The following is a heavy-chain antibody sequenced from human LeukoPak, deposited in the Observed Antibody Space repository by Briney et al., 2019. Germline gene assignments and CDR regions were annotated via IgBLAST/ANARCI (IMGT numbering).Heavy chain of an antibody. J-gene: IGHJ4*02. D-gene: IGHD4-11*01. CDR3: ARSTTTGSWNYFVY. CDR1: GGSISSYY. CDR2: IYTSGST. Sequence: SETLSLTCTVSGGSISSYYWSWIRQPAGKGLEWIGRIYTSGSTNYNPSLKSRVTMSVDTSKNQFSLKLSSVTAADTAVYYCARSTTTGSWNYFVYWGQGTLVTVSS. V-gene: IGHV4-4*07.